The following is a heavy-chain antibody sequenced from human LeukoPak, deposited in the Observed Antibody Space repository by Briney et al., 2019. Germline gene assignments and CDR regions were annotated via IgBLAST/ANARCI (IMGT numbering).Heavy chain of an antibody. V-gene: IGHV1-2*04. Sequence: ASVKVSCKASGYTFTGYYMHWVRQAPGQGLEWMGRINPNSGGTNYAQKFQGWVTMTRDTSISTAYMELSRLRSDDTAVYYCARGENDYGDRYDYWGQGTLVTVSS. CDR3: ARGENDYGDRYDY. CDR2: INPNSGGT. D-gene: IGHD4-17*01. CDR1: GYTFTGYY. J-gene: IGHJ4*02.